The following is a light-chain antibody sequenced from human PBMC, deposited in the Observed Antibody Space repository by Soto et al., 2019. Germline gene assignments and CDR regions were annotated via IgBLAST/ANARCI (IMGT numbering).Light chain of an antibody. CDR1: QSVSSSY. Sequence: EIVLTQSPGTLSFSPGERATLSCRASQSVSSSYLAWYQQKPGQAPRLLIYGASSRATGIPDRFSGSGSGTDFTLTISRLEPEDFAVYYCQQYSSSPRTFGQGTKLEIK. CDR2: GAS. J-gene: IGKJ2*02. CDR3: QQYSSSPRT. V-gene: IGKV3-20*01.